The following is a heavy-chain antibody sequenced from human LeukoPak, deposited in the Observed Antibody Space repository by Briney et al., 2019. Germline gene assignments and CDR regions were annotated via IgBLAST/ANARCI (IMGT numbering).Heavy chain of an antibody. CDR3: ATDQRYAFDY. CDR1: GFSFTDYA. CDR2: IRTTAEGAKYA. V-gene: IGHV3-48*02. D-gene: IGHD3-9*01. J-gene: IGHJ4*02. Sequence: GGSLRLSCATSGFSFTDYAMNWVRQAPGKGLEWISNIRTTAEGAKYAYYADSVKGRVTISRDDGKNTLYLHMNRLRDDDTAVYYCATDQRYAFDYWGQGTLVTVSS.